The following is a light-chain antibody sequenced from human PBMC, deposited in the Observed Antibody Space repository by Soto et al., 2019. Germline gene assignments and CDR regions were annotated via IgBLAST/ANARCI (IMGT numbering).Light chain of an antibody. Sequence: SYELTQPPSVSVAPGKTARITCGGNNIGSKSVHWYQQKPGQAPVLVIYYDSDRPSGIPERFSGSNSGNTATLTISRVDAGDEADSYCQVWDSSSDHYVFGTGTKLTVL. V-gene: IGLV3-21*04. CDR3: QVWDSSSDHYV. J-gene: IGLJ1*01. CDR2: YDS. CDR1: NIGSKS.